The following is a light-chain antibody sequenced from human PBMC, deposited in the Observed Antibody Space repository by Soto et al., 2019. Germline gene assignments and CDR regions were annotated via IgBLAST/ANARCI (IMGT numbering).Light chain of an antibody. CDR1: QNVRSN. CDR3: QQYDDWPET. V-gene: IGKV3-15*01. CDR2: GAS. Sequence: EIVMPQSPATLSVSPGERATLSCRASQNVRSNLAWYQQKPGQAPRLLIYGASTRATGIPARFSGHWSGTEFILTISSLQSEDFSVYYCQQYDDWPETFGQGTKVDIK. J-gene: IGKJ1*01.